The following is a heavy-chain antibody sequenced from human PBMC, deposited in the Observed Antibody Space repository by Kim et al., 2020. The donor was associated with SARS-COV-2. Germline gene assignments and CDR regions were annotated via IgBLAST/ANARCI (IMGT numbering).Heavy chain of an antibody. CDR2: ISTTSSSK. D-gene: IGHD3-3*01. Sequence: GGSLRLSCAASGFPFSIYDMNWVHQAPGKGLEWVSYISTTSSSKYYADSVNGRFTISRDHAKNSLFMQMNSLRDEDTALYYCSSVTISDLVTSDWGQGTL. CDR3: SSVTISDLVTSD. CDR1: GFPFSIYD. V-gene: IGHV3-48*02. J-gene: IGHJ4*02.